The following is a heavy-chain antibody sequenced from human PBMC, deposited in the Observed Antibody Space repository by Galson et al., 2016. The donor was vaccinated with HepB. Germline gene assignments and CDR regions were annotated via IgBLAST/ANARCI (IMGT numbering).Heavy chain of an antibody. CDR2: IKEDGSEK. Sequence: SLRLSCAASGFNFGNYWMSWVRQAPGMGLEWVANIKEDGSEKYYVDSVKGRFTISRDNAHNSLYLQMNSLRAEDTAVYYCAREAVAGDVGAFDIWCQGTMVTVSS. CDR1: GFNFGNYW. V-gene: IGHV3-7*01. J-gene: IGHJ3*02. CDR3: AREAVAGDVGAFDI. D-gene: IGHD6-19*01.